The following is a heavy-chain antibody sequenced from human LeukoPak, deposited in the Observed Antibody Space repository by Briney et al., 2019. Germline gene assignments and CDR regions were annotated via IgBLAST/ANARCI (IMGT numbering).Heavy chain of an antibody. J-gene: IGHJ3*02. V-gene: IGHV1-2*02. CDR1: GYTFTGYY. CDR3: ARNRVGATYWDAFDI. D-gene: IGHD1-26*01. Sequence: GASVKVSCKASGYTFTGYYMHWVRQAPGQGLEWMGWINPNSGGTNYAQKFQGRVTMTRDTSISTAYMELSRLRSDDTAVYYCARNRVGATYWDAFDIWGQGTMVTVSS. CDR2: INPNSGGT.